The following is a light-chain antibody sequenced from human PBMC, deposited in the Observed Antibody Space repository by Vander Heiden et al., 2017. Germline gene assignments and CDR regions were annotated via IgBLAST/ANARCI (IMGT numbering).Light chain of an antibody. V-gene: IGKV1-33*01. Sequence: DIQQTKSLSSLSASDGNRVTITCQASQDISKCLRLYQQKPGNVPKLLIYDASNLETWVPSRFSGSGSGADFTFTISSPQREDIATYYCQPYDSLPLTFGRGPKVALK. CDR1: QDISKC. CDR3: QPYDSLPLT. CDR2: DAS. J-gene: IGKJ4*01.